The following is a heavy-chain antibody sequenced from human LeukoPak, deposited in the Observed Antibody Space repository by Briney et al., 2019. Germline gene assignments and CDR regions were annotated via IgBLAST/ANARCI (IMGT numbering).Heavy chain of an antibody. D-gene: IGHD2/OR15-2a*01. V-gene: IGHV3-23*01. CDR1: GFTFSTYA. CDR3: ASDRNSNNWFYY. CDR2: ISGSGGST. Sequence: GGSLRLSCAASGFTFSTYAMGWVRQAPGKGLEWVSTISGSGGSTAYADSVKGRFTISRDNSKNTLYLQMNTLRAEDTAVYFCASDRNSNNWFYYWGQGTLVTVSS. J-gene: IGHJ4*02.